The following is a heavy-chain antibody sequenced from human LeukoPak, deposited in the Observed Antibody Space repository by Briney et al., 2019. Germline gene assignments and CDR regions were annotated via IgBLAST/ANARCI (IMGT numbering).Heavy chain of an antibody. Sequence: PSETLSLTCTVSGGSISSYYWSWIRQPPGKGLEWIGYIYYSGSTIYNPSLKSRVTISVDTSKNQFSLKLSSVTAADTAVYYCARGTSGYSYGYDWGQGTLVTVSS. D-gene: IGHD5-18*01. J-gene: IGHJ4*02. V-gene: IGHV4-59*01. CDR1: GGSISSYY. CDR2: IYYSGST. CDR3: ARGTSGYSYGYD.